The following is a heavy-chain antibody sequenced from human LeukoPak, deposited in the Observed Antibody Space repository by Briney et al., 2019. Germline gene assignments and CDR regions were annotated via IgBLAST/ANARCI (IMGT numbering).Heavy chain of an antibody. CDR2: IYSDGST. Sequence: PGGSLRLSCAASGFTVSSNYMSWVRQAPGKGLEWVSVIYSDGSTYSADYVKGRFTVSRDNSKNTLYLQMNSLRAEDTAVYYCARDRWCGVSDVWGKGTTVTVSS. J-gene: IGHJ6*04. D-gene: IGHD3-10*01. V-gene: IGHV3-66*02. CDR1: GFTVSSNY. CDR3: ARDRWCGVSDV.